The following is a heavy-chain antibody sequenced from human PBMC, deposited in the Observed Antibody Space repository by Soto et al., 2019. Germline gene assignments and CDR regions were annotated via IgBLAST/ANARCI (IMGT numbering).Heavy chain of an antibody. CDR2: IFYSGST. CDR1: GGSLSSYY. CDR3: ARRYGGAFDF. V-gene: IGHV4-59*08. D-gene: IGHD3-10*01. Sequence: PSETLSLTCTVSGGSLSSYYWSWIRQPPGKRLEWIGYIFYSGSTNYTPSLKSRVTISVDTSKNQFSLKLSSVTAADTAVYYCARRYGGAFDFWGQGTMVTVSS. J-gene: IGHJ3*01.